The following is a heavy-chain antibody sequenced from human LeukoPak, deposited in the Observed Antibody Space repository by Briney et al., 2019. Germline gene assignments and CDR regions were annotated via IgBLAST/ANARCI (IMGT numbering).Heavy chain of an antibody. Sequence: PGGSLRLSCAASGFTVSSSYMTWVRQAPGKGLEWVSLIYSSGTTYYADSVKGRLTISRDNSKNTLYLQMNSLRAEDTAVYYCARDGSGSYYGMDVWGQGTTVTVSS. D-gene: IGHD3-10*01. CDR3: ARDGSGSYYGMDV. CDR2: IYSSGTT. V-gene: IGHV3-53*01. J-gene: IGHJ6*02. CDR1: GFTVSSSY.